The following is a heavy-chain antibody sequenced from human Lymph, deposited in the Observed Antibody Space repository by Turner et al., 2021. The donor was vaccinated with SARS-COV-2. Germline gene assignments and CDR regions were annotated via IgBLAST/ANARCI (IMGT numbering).Heavy chain of an antibody. J-gene: IGHJ6*02. V-gene: IGHV4-59*08. CDR3: ARHQGSTSGYDHGMNV. CDR1: GGSISSTS. D-gene: IGHD1-1*01. Sequence: QVQLQESGPGLVRPSEPLSLTCTVSGGSISSTSWSWIRQSPGRGLEWIGYFYKIGSIDYNPTLRSRVTISVDTSKNQLSLNLISVTAADTAVYYCARHQGSTSGYDHGMNVWGQGTAVIVSS. CDR2: FYKIGSI.